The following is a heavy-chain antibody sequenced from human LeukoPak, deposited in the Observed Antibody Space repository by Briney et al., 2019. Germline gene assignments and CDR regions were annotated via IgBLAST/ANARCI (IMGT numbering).Heavy chain of an antibody. J-gene: IGHJ4*02. CDR1: GGSFSGYY. Sequence: PSETLSLTCAVYGGSFSGYYWSWIRQPPGKGLEWIGEINHNGSTNYNPSLKSRVTISVDTSKNQFSLKLSSVTAADTAVYYCARHSSGNFDYWGQGTLVTVSS. CDR3: ARHSSGNFDY. V-gene: IGHV4-34*01. CDR2: INHNGST. D-gene: IGHD6-19*01.